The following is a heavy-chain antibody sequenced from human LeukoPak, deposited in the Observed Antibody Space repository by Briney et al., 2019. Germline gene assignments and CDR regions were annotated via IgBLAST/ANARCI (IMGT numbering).Heavy chain of an antibody. Sequence: GGSLRLSCAASGFTFSSYSMNWVRQAPGKGLEWVSYISSSSSTIYYADSVKGRFTISRDNAKNSLYLQMNSLRDADTAVYYCARSSGQSDYWGQGTLVTVSS. J-gene: IGHJ4*02. CDR3: ARSSGQSDY. D-gene: IGHD6-19*01. CDR1: GFTFSSYS. V-gene: IGHV3-48*02. CDR2: ISSSSSTI.